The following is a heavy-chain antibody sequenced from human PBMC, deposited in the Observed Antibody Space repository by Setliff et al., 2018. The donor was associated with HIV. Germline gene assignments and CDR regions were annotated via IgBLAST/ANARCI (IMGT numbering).Heavy chain of an antibody. CDR1: GGSISSSSYY. Sequence: SETLSLTCTVSGGSISSSSYYWGWIRQPPGKGLEWIGSVYYGGSTYYNPSLKSRVTISVDTSKNQFSLKLSSVTAAGTAVYYCAFSGTYGRPKFDSWGQGTLVTVSS. V-gene: IGHV4-39*01. CDR2: VYYGGST. J-gene: IGHJ4*02. CDR3: AFSGTYGRPKFDS. D-gene: IGHD1-26*01.